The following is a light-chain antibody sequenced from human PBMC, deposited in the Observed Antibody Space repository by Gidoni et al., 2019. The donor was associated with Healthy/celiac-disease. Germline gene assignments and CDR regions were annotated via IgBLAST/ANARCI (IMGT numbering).Light chain of an antibody. CDR2: EGS. J-gene: IGLJ1*01. Sequence: QSALTQPASVSGSPGQSITISCTGTSSAVGSYNLVSWYQQPPGKAPKLMIYEGSKRPSGVSKRFSGSKSGNTASPTISGLQAEDEADYYCCSYAGSSTAFGTGTKVTVL. V-gene: IGLV2-23*01. CDR3: CSYAGSSTA. CDR1: SSAVGSYNL.